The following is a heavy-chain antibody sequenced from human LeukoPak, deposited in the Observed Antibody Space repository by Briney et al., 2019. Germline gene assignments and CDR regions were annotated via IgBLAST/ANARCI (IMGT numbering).Heavy chain of an antibody. CDR2: IYYSGST. Sequence: SETLSLTCTVAGGSISSYYWSWIRQPPGKGLEWIGYIYYSGSTNYNPSLKSRVTISVDTSKNQFSLKLSSVTAADTAVYYCARGYSYGYAWFDPWGQGTLVTVPS. J-gene: IGHJ5*02. CDR3: ARGYSYGYAWFDP. CDR1: GGSISSYY. D-gene: IGHD5-18*01. V-gene: IGHV4-59*08.